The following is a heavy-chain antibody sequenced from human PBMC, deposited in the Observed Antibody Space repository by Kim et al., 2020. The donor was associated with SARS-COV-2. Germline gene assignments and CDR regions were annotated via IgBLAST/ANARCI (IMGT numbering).Heavy chain of an antibody. CDR3: ARDRSLGSSLYYYFDY. D-gene: IGHD6-13*01. CDR2: ISSSSGKI. Sequence: GESLKISCAASGFTFTNYAINWVRQAPGKGLEWISYISSSSGKIDYADSVKGRFTISRDNAKNSVYLQMNSLRDEDTAVYYCARDRSLGSSLYYYFDYWGQGALVTVSS. V-gene: IGHV3-48*02. CDR1: GFTFTNYA. J-gene: IGHJ4*02.